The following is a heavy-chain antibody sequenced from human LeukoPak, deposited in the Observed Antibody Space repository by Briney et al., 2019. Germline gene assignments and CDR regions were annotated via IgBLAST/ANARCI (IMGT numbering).Heavy chain of an antibody. J-gene: IGHJ5*02. Sequence: PSETLSLTCAVSGGSISSSSWWSWVRQAPGKGLEWIGEIYHSGSANYNPSLRSRVTISVDKSKNQFSLKLTSVTAADTAVYYCARNPGSYWFDPWGQGTPVTVSS. D-gene: IGHD3-10*01. V-gene: IGHV4-4*02. CDR2: IYHSGSA. CDR3: ARNPGSYWFDP. CDR1: GGSISSSSW.